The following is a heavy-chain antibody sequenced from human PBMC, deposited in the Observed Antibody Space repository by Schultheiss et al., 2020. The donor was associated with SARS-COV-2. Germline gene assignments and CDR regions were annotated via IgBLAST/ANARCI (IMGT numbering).Heavy chain of an antibody. CDR2: IWYDGSNK. CDR3: ARVLKAGFSASWYNDYYSHGMDV. D-gene: IGHD6-13*01. CDR1: GFTFSSYG. Sequence: GGSLRLSCAASGFTFSSYGMHWVRQAPGKGLEWVAVIWYDGSNKYYADSVKGRFTISRDNAKNFLYLQMNSLRAEDTALYYCARVLKAGFSASWYNDYYSHGMDVWGQGTTVTVSS. V-gene: IGHV3-33*01. J-gene: IGHJ6*02.